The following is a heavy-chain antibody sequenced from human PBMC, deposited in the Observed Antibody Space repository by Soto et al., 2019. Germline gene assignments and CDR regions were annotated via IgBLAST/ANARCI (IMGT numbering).Heavy chain of an antibody. D-gene: IGHD6-19*01. CDR2: ISYDGSNK. CDR1: GFTFSSYA. V-gene: IGHV3-30-3*01. J-gene: IGHJ3*02. CDR3: ARSRDSGWAYDAFDI. Sequence: QVQLVESGGGVVQPGRSLRLSCAASGFTFSSYAMHWVRQAPGKGLEWVAVISYDGSNKYYADSVKGRFTISRDNSKNTLYLQMTSLRGEDTAVYYCARSRDSGWAYDAFDIWAKGQWSPSLQ.